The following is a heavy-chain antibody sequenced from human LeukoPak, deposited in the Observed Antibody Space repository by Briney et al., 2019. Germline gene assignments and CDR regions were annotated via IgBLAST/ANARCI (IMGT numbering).Heavy chain of an antibody. CDR3: ARGRHYYYYMDV. J-gene: IGHJ6*03. CDR2: MNPNSGNT. CDR1: GYTFTSYD. V-gene: IGHV1-8*01. Sequence: ASVKVSCKASGYTFTSYDIYWVRQATGQGLEWMGWMNPNSGNTGYAQKFQGRVTMTRNTSISTAYMELSSLRSEDTAVYYCARGRHYYYYMDVWGKGTTVTVSS.